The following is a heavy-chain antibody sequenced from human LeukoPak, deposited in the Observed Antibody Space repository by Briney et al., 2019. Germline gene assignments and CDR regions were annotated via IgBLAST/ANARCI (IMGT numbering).Heavy chain of an antibody. V-gene: IGHV1-2*02. J-gene: IGHJ5*02. CDR1: LYTFTGYY. D-gene: IGHD1-26*01. CDR3: AGPWDQVGFDP. CDR2: IFPKTGGT. Sequence: GASVKVSCKASLYTFTGYYLHWVGQAPGQGLEWMGWIFPKTGGTSYAQKFQGRVTMTRDTSISTAYMELIGLRSDDTAVYYCAGPWDQVGFDPWGQGTLVTVSS.